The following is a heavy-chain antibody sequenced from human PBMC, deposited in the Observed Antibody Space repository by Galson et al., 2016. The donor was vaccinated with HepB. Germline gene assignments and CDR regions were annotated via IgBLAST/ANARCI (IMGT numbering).Heavy chain of an antibody. CDR1: GASISSNNW. J-gene: IGHJ4*02. CDR3: ARGRGYTYGYGRYFDY. D-gene: IGHD5-18*01. CDR2: SYHGGST. Sequence: SETLSLTCAVSGASISSNNWWTWVRQSPGKGLEWIGESYHGGSTYYNPSLKSRLSISLDKSKNQFSLRLSSVTAADTAVYYCARGRGYTYGYGRYFDYWDQGTLVTVSS. V-gene: IGHV4-4*02.